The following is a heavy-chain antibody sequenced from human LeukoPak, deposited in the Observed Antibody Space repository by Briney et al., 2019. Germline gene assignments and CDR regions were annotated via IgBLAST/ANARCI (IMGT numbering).Heavy chain of an antibody. Sequence: SETLSLTCTVSGGSMQTYYGSWIRQPAGKRLEWIGRISSSGNTNSNPSLKSRLTMSIDTSKNQFSLKLNSLSAADTAIYYCARLVGDSGDYESLWGPDWYFDLWGRGTLVTVSS. D-gene: IGHD4-17*01. J-gene: IGHJ2*01. CDR3: ARLVGDSGDYESLWGPDWYFDL. V-gene: IGHV4-4*07. CDR2: ISSSGNT. CDR1: GGSMQTYY.